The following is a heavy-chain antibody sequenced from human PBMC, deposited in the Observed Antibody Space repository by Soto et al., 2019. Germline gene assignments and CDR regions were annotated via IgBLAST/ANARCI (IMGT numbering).Heavy chain of an antibody. J-gene: IGHJ6*02. CDR3: ARWAVVVVPAAPLLDYGMDV. V-gene: IGHV5-51*01. Sequence: GESLKISCNGSGYSFTIYWIGWVRQMPGKGLEWMGIIYPGDSDTRYSPSFQGQVTISADKSISTAYLQWSSLKASDTAMYYCARWAVVVVPAAPLLDYGMDVWGQGTTVTVSS. CDR1: GYSFTIYW. CDR2: IYPGDSDT. D-gene: IGHD2-2*01.